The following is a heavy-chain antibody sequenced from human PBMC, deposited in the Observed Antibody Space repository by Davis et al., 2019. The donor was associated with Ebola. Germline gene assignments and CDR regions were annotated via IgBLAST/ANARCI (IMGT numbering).Heavy chain of an antibody. CDR1: VGTFSSYA. J-gene: IGHJ5*02. D-gene: IGHD3-22*01. Sequence: SVTVSCKASVGTFSSYAISWVRQAPAQGLEWMGGIIPIFGTANYAQKFQGRVTITADESTSTAYMELSSLRSEDTAVYYCARATGRGYYDSSGYTPWGWFDPWGQGTLVTVSS. CDR2: IIPIFGTA. CDR3: ARATGRGYYDSSGYTPWGWFDP. V-gene: IGHV1-69*13.